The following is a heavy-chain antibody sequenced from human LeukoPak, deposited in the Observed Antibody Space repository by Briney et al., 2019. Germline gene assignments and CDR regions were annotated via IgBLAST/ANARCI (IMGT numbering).Heavy chain of an antibody. Sequence: GASVKVSCKASGYTFINYCMHWVRQAPGQGLEWMGMINPSGGSTRYAQNLQGRVTMTKDTSKSTVYMELSSLRSENTAVYYGARDRCRYYDSSGRDAFDIWGQGTTLTVSS. CDR2: INPSGGST. J-gene: IGHJ3*02. V-gene: IGHV1-46*01. CDR3: ARDRCRYYDSSGRDAFDI. CDR1: GYTFINYC. D-gene: IGHD3-22*01.